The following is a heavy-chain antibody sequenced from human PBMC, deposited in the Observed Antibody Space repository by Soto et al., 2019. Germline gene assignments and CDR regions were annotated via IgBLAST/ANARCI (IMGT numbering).Heavy chain of an antibody. CDR3: ARVMYYYYSSGYYGMDY. CDR2: IIPIFGTA. CDR1: GGTFSSYA. V-gene: IGHV1-69*01. Sequence: QVQLVQSGAEVKKPGSSVKVSCKASGGTFSSYAISWVRQAPGQGLEWMGGIIPIFGTANYAQKFQGRVTITADESTSTAYMELSSLRSEDTAVYYCARVMYYYYSSGYYGMDYWGQGTLVTGSS. J-gene: IGHJ4*02. D-gene: IGHD3-22*01.